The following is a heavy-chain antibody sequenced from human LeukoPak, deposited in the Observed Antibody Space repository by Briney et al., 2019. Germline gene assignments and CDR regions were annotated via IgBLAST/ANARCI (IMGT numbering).Heavy chain of an antibody. CDR1: GSDFSNYY. V-gene: IGHV3-7*01. Sequence: PGGSVRLSCEASGSDFSNYYMSWVRQAPGKGLEWLANIKYDGSYTYYVDSLNGRFTISRDNAKNSLYLQMSSLRADDTAVYYCTRDEGATVATYRFDFWGQGTLVTVSS. CDR2: IKYDGSYT. D-gene: IGHD4-23*01. J-gene: IGHJ4*02. CDR3: TRDEGATVATYRFDF.